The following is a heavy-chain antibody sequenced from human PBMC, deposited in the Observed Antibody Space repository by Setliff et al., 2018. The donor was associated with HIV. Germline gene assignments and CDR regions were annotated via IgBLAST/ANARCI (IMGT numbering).Heavy chain of an antibody. J-gene: IGHJ5*02. Sequence: ASVKVSCKASGYTFTSYGISWVRQDPGQGLEWMGWISAYNGNTNYAQKLQGRVTMTTDTSTSTAYMELRSLRSDDTAVYYCARESPTTVVRRWFDPWGQGTLVTVSS. CDR2: ISAYNGNT. V-gene: IGHV1-18*01. CDR3: ARESPTTVVRRWFDP. CDR1: GYTFTSYG. D-gene: IGHD4-17*01.